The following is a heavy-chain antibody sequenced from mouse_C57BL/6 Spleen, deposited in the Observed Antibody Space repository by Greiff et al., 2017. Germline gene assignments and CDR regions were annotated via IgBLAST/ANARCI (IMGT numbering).Heavy chain of an antibody. D-gene: IGHD1-1*01. CDR3: AIYGSSEDYFGY. V-gene: IGHV1-50*01. CDR2: IDPSDSYT. Sequence: QVQLQQPGAELVKPGASVKLSCKASGYTFTSYWMQWVKQRPGQGLEWIGEIDPSDSYTNYNQKFKGKATLTVDTSSSTAYMQLSSLTSEDSAVYYCAIYGSSEDYFGYWGQGTTLTVSS. J-gene: IGHJ2*01. CDR1: GYTFTSYW.